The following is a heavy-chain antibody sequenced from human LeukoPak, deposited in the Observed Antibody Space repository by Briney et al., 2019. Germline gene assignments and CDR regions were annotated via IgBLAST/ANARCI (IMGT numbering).Heavy chain of an antibody. CDR2: IYYSGST. V-gene: IGHV4-34*09. D-gene: IGHD5-18*01. Sequence: SETLSLTCAVYGGSFSGYYWSWIRQHPGKGLEWIGYIYYSGSTYYNPSLKSRVTISVDTSENQFSLKLSSVTAADTAVYYCAKMSPAMVFGYWGQGTLVTVSS. CDR3: AKMSPAMVFGY. CDR1: GGSFSGYY. J-gene: IGHJ4*02.